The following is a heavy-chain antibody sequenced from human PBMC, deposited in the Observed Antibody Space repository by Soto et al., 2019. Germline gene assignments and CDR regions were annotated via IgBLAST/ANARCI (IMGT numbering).Heavy chain of an antibody. Sequence: SETLSLTCAVSGYSISRGYYWGWIRQPPGKGLEWIGNIFHTGSTSYNPSLKSRVAMSVDTSKNDFSLRLSSVTAADTAVYYCARSFGELSFDYWGQGALVTV. CDR3: ARSFGELSFDY. D-gene: IGHD3-10*01. CDR1: GYSISRGYY. V-gene: IGHV4-38-2*01. J-gene: IGHJ4*02. CDR2: IFHTGST.